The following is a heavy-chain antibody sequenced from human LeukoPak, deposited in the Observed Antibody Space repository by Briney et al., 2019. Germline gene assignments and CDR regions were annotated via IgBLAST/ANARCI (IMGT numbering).Heavy chain of an antibody. CDR2: IYSGGST. J-gene: IGHJ5*02. D-gene: IGHD3-22*01. CDR3: ARWDYYDSSGYYDGDWFDP. Sequence: GGSLRLSCAASGFTVSSNYLSWVRQAPGKGLGWVSVIYSGGSTYYADSVKGRFTISRDNSKNTLYLQMNSLRAEDTAVYYCARWDYYDSSGYYDGDWFDPWGQGTLVTVSS. V-gene: IGHV3-66*01. CDR1: GFTVSSNY.